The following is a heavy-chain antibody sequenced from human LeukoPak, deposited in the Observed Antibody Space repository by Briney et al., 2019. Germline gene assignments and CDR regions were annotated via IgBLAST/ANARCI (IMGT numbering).Heavy chain of an antibody. Sequence: GGSLRLSCAASGFDFSSNWMHWVRHAPGQGLVWVSRIKGDGISTNYADSVKGRFTISRDIAKNTLYLQMNSLRAEDTAVYYCARGLTAMVTRGQGTLVTVSS. CDR1: GFDFSSNW. V-gene: IGHV3-74*01. J-gene: IGHJ4*02. CDR3: ARGLTAMVT. D-gene: IGHD5-18*01. CDR2: IKGDGIST.